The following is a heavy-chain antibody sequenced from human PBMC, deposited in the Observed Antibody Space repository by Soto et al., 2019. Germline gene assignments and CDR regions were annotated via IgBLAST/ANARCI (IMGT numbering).Heavy chain of an antibody. J-gene: IGHJ6*02. CDR1: GYTFTSYG. CDR3: ARADREVVSYGMDV. Sequence: WASVKVSCTASGYTFTSYGISWVRQAPGQGLEWMGWISADNGKTKYGQKFQGRVTMTTDTSTSTAYMELRSLRSDDTAVFYWARADREVVSYGMDVSGQGITVSGSS. V-gene: IGHV1-18*04. CDR2: ISADNGKT. D-gene: IGHD2-15*01.